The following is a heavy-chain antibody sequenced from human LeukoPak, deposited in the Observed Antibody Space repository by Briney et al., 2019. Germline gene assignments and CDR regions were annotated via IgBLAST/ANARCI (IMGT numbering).Heavy chain of an antibody. V-gene: IGHV4-59*01. J-gene: IGHJ4*02. Sequence: PSETLSLTCTVSGGSLTNYHWTWIRQPPGKGLEYIGYVYNSGTTFYNPSLKSRVTTSADTSKKQFSLKLSSVTAADTAVYYCTRDDGGLDYWGQGTLVTVSS. CDR2: VYNSGTT. CDR3: TRDDGGLDY. CDR1: GGSLTNYH. D-gene: IGHD2-15*01.